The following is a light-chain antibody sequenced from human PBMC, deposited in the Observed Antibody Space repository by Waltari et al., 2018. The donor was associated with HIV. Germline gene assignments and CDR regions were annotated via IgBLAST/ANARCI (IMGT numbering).Light chain of an antibody. CDR2: VTT. Sequence: QSVLTQPPSVSAAPGQKVTISCSGSSSNLGNNYVSWYQQLPGTAPKLLLYVTTKRPSGIPDRFSGSKSGTSATLGITGLQTGDEAEYYCGTWESSLSAGGVFGGGTKLTVL. J-gene: IGLJ2*01. CDR1: SSNLGNNY. CDR3: GTWESSLSAGGV. V-gene: IGLV1-51*01.